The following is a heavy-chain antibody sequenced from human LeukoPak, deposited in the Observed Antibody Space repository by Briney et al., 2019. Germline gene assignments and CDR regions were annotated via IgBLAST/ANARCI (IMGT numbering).Heavy chain of an antibody. V-gene: IGHV3-23*01. J-gene: IGHJ4*02. CDR3: AKRQQFVGWIDF. CDR2: ISFGGDST. CDR1: GFTFSSYA. Sequence: QPGGSLRLSCAASGFTFSSYAMTWVRQAPGKGLEWVSAISFGGDSTYYADSVKGRFTISRDNFKSTLYLQMDSLRAEDTAVYYCAKRQQFVGWIDFWGQGTLVTVSS. D-gene: IGHD6-6*01.